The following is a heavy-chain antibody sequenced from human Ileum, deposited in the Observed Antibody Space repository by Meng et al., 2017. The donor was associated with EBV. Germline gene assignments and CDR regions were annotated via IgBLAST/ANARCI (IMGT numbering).Heavy chain of an antibody. J-gene: IGHJ4*02. CDR3: SNLPYTY. D-gene: IGHD2-2*01. CDR2: ITASGGTS. V-gene: IGHV3-23*01. CDR1: GFNFNIYA. Sequence: ELHLLECGGCLVQPGGSLRLSCAASGFNFNIYAINWVRQAPGRGLEWVSGITASGGTSYYADSVKGSFSISRDNSANTVYLQMNSLRAEDTAVYFCSNLPYTYWGQGTLVTVSS.